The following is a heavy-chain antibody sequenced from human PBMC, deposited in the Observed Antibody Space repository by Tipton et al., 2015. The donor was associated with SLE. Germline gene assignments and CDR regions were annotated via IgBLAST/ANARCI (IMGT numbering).Heavy chain of an antibody. CDR3: ARTIEAAFDI. CDR1: GGSFSGYY. Sequence: LRLSCAVYGGSFSGYYWSWIRQPPGKGLEWIVEINHSGSTNYNPSLKSRVTISVDTSKNQFSLKLSSVTAADTAVYYCARTIEAAFDIWGQGTLVTVSS. V-gene: IGHV4-34*01. CDR2: INHSGST. D-gene: IGHD5-24*01. J-gene: IGHJ3*02.